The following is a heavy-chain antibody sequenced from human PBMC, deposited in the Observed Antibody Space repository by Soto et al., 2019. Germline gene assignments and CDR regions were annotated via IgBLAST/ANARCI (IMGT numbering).Heavy chain of an antibody. Sequence: QVQLVQSRAEVKKPGSSVKVSCKASGGTFSSYAISWVRQAPGQGLEWMGGIIPIFGTANYAQKFRGRVTITADESTSTAYMELSSLRSEDTAVYYCARAGAYYDFWSGSSNWFDPWGQGTLVTVSS. CDR1: GGTFSSYA. J-gene: IGHJ5*02. D-gene: IGHD3-3*01. CDR3: ARAGAYYDFWSGSSNWFDP. CDR2: IIPIFGTA. V-gene: IGHV1-69*01.